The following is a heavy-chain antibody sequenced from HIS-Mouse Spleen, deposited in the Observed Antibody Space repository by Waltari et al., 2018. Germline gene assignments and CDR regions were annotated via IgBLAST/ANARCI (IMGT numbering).Heavy chain of an antibody. CDR2: ISYDGSNK. D-gene: IGHD6-6*01. CDR3: ARGEYSSSSFDY. CDR1: GFTFRRYG. J-gene: IGHJ4*02. V-gene: IGHV3-30*03. Sequence: QVQLVESGGGVVQPGRSLRLSCAASGFTFRRYGMHWVRQAPGKGLEWVAVISYDGSNKYYADSVKGRFTISRDNSKNTLYLQMNSLRAEDTAVYYCARGEYSSSSFDYWGQGTLVTVSS.